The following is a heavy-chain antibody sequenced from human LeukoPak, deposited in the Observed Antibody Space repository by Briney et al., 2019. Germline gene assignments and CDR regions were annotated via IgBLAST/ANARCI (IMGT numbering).Heavy chain of an antibody. J-gene: IGHJ4*02. V-gene: IGHV4-38-2*01. Sequence: SETLSLTCDVSGYSISSGHYWGWIRQSPGKGLEWIASMYNCGSTYFKSSLKSRVTISLDTPKNQFSLTLNSVTAADTAVYYCARHVYGRHQLQAYHFDYWGQGILVTVSS. CDR3: ARHVYGRHQLQAYHFDY. CDR2: MYNCGST. CDR1: GYSISSGHY. D-gene: IGHD2-2*01.